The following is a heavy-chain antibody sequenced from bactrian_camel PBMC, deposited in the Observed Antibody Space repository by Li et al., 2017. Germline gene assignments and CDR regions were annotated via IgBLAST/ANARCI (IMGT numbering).Heavy chain of an antibody. J-gene: IGHJ4*01. V-gene: IGHV3S28*01. CDR1: GYTSKSAF. Sequence: VESGGGSVQAGGSLRLSCVASGYTSKSAFMGWFRQAPGKDREAVAAVGTDDGRTYYADSAKGRFTVSQDNGKNTLSLQMTALKPEDTAMYYCAFAVVGGGLWYDTYEYHYWGQGTQVTVS. CDR3: AFAVVGGGLWYDTYEYHY. D-gene: IGHD5*01. CDR2: VGTDDGRT.